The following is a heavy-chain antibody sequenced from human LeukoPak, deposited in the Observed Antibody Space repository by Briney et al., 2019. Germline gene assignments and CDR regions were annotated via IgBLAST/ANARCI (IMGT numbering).Heavy chain of an antibody. Sequence: PSETLSLTCAVYGGSFSGYYWSWIRQPPGKGLEWIGYIYYSGSTNYNPSLKSRVTISVDTSKNQFSLKLSSVTAADTAVYYCARHLRSWYGNYYYYGMDVWGQGTTVTVSS. D-gene: IGHD6-13*01. CDR3: ARHLRSWYGNYYYYGMDV. CDR2: IYYSGST. J-gene: IGHJ6*02. CDR1: GGSFSGYY. V-gene: IGHV4-59*08.